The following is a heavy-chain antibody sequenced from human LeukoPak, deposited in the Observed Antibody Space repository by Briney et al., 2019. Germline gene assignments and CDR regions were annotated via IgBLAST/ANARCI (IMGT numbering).Heavy chain of an antibody. CDR1: GGSISSYY. V-gene: IGHV4-59*01. D-gene: IGHD3-10*01. Sequence: PSETLSLTCTVSGGSISSYYWSWIRQPPGKGLEWIGYIYYSGSTNYNPSLKSRVTISVDTSKNQFSLKLSSVTAADTAVYYCARWLLWFGEYYFDYWGQGTLVTVSS. CDR2: IYYSGST. CDR3: ARWLLWFGEYYFDY. J-gene: IGHJ4*02.